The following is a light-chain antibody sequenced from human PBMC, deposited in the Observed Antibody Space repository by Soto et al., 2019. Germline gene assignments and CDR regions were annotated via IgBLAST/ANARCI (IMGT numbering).Light chain of an antibody. CDR2: AAS. V-gene: IGKV1-6*01. CDR3: LQDYNYPFT. Sequence: AIQMTQSPSSLSASVGDRVTITCRASQGIRNDLVWYQQKPGKAPKVLIYAASSLQTGVPSRFSGSGSGTDFTLTISSLQPEDFATYYCLQDYNYPFTFGPGTKVDIK. CDR1: QGIRND. J-gene: IGKJ3*01.